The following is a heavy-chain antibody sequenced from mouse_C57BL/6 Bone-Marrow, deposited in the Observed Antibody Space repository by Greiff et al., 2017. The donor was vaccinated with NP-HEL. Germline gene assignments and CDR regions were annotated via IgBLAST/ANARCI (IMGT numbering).Heavy chain of an antibody. D-gene: IGHD2-5*01. J-gene: IGHJ4*01. CDR3: VRDRGYYSNYVYYAMDY. Sequence: EVMLVESGGGLVQPKGSLKLSCAASGFTFNTYAMHWVRQAPGKGLEWVARIRSKSSNYATYYADSVKDRFTISRDDSQSMLYLQMNNLKTEDTAMYYCVRDRGYYSNYVYYAMDYWGQGTSVTVSS. V-gene: IGHV10-3*01. CDR2: IRSKSSNYAT. CDR1: GFTFNTYA.